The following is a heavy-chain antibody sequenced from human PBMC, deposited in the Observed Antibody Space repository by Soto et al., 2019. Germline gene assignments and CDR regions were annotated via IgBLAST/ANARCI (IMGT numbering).Heavy chain of an antibody. CDR2: IIPILGIA. D-gene: IGHD2-2*01. Sequence: QVQLVQSGAEVKKPGSSVKVSCKASGGTFSSYTISWVRQAPGQGLEWMGRIIPILGIANYAQKFQGRVTITADNSTSTAYMELSSLRSEDTAVYYCARDCSSTSCYAYPWGQGTLVTVSS. CDR3: ARDCSSTSCYAYP. V-gene: IGHV1-69*08. J-gene: IGHJ5*02. CDR1: GGTFSSYT.